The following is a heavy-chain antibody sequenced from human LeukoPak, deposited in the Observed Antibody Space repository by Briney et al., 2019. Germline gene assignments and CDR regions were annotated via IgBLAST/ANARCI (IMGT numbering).Heavy chain of an antibody. V-gene: IGHV3-21*01. CDR1: RFTFSSYS. J-gene: IGHJ4*02. Sequence: GGSLRLSCAASRFTFSSYSMNWVRQAPGKGLEWVSSISSSSSYIYYADSVKGRFTISRDNAKNSLYLQMNSLRAEDTAVYYCARVSYDILTAFFDYWGQGTLVTVSS. D-gene: IGHD3-9*01. CDR2: ISSSSSYI. CDR3: ARVSYDILTAFFDY.